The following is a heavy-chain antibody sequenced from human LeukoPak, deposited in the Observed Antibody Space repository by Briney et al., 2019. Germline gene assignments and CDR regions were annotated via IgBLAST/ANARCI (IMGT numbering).Heavy chain of an antibody. Sequence: PSETLSLTCTVSGGSISSSSYYWGWIRQPPGKGLEWIGCTYYSGSTYYNPSLKSRVTISVDTSKNQFSLKLSSVTAADTAVYYCARKGRDYYGSGSYYPPDYWGQGTLVTVSS. V-gene: IGHV4-39*01. D-gene: IGHD3-10*01. CDR1: GGSISSSSYY. CDR3: ARKGRDYYGSGSYYPPDY. CDR2: TYYSGST. J-gene: IGHJ4*02.